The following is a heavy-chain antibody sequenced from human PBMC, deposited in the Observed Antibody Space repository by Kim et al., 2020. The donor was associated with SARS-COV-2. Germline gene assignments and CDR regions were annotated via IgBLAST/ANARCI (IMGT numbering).Heavy chain of an antibody. J-gene: IGHJ5*02. CDR2: INAGNGNT. CDR1: GYTFTSYA. V-gene: IGHV1-3*01. Sequence: ASVKVSCKASGYTFTSYAMHWVRQAPGQRLEWMGWINAGNGNTKYSQKFQGRVTITRDTSASTAYMELSSLRSEDTAVYYCARDLIRWEQQLGFDPWGQGTLVTVSS. CDR3: ARDLIRWEQQLGFDP. D-gene: IGHD6-13*01.